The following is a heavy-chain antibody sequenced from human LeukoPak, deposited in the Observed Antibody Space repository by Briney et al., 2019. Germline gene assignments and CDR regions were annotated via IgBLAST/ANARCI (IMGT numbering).Heavy chain of an antibody. D-gene: IGHD2-15*01. CDR3: ARDGSGGSCYEY. Sequence: ASVKVSCKASGGTFSSYAISWVRQAPGQGLEWMGGIITIFGTANYAQKFQGRVTITADESTSTAYMELSSLRSEDTAVYYCARDGSGGSCYEYWGQGTLVTVSS. CDR2: IITIFGTA. V-gene: IGHV1-69*13. J-gene: IGHJ4*02. CDR1: GGTFSSYA.